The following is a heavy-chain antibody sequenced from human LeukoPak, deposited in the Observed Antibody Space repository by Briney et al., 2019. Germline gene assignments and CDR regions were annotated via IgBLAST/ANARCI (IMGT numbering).Heavy chain of an antibody. CDR1: GGSISSYY. CDR3: ARTNLWFRFDY. Sequence: SETLSLTCTVSGGSISSYYWSWIPQPPGKGLEWIGYIYYSGSTNYNPSLKSRVTISVDTSKNQFSLKLSSVTAADTAVYYCARTNLWFRFDYSGQGTLVPVSS. V-gene: IGHV4-59*01. J-gene: IGHJ4*02. D-gene: IGHD3-10*01. CDR2: IYYSGST.